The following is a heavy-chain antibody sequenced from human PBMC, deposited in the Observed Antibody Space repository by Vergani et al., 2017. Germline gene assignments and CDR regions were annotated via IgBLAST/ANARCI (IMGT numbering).Heavy chain of an antibody. D-gene: IGHD3-10*01. CDR2: IRSKANSYAT. J-gene: IGHJ6*02. V-gene: IGHV3-73*01. CDR1: GFTFSGSA. CDR3: TRTGQGEVRGGVSHPYYYYYGMDV. Sequence: EVQLVESGGGLVQPGGSLKLSCAASGFTFSGSAMHWVRQASGKGLEWVGRIRSKANSYATAYAASVKGRFTISRDDSKNTAYLQMNSLKTEDTAVYYCTRTGQGEVRGGVSHPYYYYYGMDVWGQGTTVTVSS.